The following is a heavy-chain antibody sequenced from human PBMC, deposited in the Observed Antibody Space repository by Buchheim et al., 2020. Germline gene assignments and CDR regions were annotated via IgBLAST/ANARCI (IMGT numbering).Heavy chain of an antibody. Sequence: QVQLQQWGAGLLKPSETLSLTCAVYGGSFSGYYWSWIRQPPGKGLEWIGEINHSGSTNYNPSLKSRVTISVDTSKNQLSLKLSSVTAADTAVYYCARGRGRITIFGVVKNYMDVWGKGTT. CDR1: GGSFSGYY. CDR3: ARGRGRITIFGVVKNYMDV. CDR2: INHSGST. D-gene: IGHD3-3*01. J-gene: IGHJ6*03. V-gene: IGHV4-34*01.